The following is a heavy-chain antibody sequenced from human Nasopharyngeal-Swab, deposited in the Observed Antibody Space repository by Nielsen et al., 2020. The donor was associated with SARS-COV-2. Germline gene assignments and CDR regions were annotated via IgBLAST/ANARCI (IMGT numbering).Heavy chain of an antibody. CDR3: AKGDIVLMVYPASAFDI. J-gene: IGHJ3*02. D-gene: IGHD2-8*01. V-gene: IGHV3-7*03. CDR1: GFTFSSYW. CDR2: IKQDGSEK. Sequence: GESLKISCAASGFTFSSYWMSWVRQAPGKGLEWVANIKQDGSEKYYADSVKGRFTISRGNAKNSLYLQMNSLRAEDTALYYCAKGDIVLMVYPASAFDIWGQGTMVTVSS.